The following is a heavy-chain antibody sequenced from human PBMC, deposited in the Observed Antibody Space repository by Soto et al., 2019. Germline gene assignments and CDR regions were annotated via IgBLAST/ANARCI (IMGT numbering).Heavy chain of an antibody. Sequence: GGSLRLSCAASGFTFSSYAMSWVRQAPGKGLEWVSAISGSGGSTYYADSVKGRFTISRDNSKSTLYLQMNSLRAEDTAVYYCAKDLGYCSSTSCYDAFDIWGQGTMVTVSS. J-gene: IGHJ3*02. V-gene: IGHV3-23*01. CDR3: AKDLGYCSSTSCYDAFDI. D-gene: IGHD2-2*01. CDR2: ISGSGGST. CDR1: GFTFSSYA.